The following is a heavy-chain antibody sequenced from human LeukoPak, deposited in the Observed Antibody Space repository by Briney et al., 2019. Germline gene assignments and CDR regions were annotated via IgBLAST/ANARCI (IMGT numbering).Heavy chain of an antibody. CDR2: ISSSGSTI. CDR1: GFTFSDYY. D-gene: IGHD6-19*01. Sequence: GGSLRLSCAASGFTFSDYYMSWIRQAPGKGLEWVSYISSSGSTIYYADSVKGRFTISRDNAKNSLYLQMNSLRAEDTAVYYCASIAVAGTPYYYYGMDVWGQGTTVTDSS. V-gene: IGHV3-11*01. J-gene: IGHJ6*02. CDR3: ASIAVAGTPYYYYGMDV.